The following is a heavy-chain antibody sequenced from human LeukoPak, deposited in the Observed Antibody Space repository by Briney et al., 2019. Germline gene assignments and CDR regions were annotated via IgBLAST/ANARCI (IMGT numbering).Heavy chain of an antibody. V-gene: IGHV3-23*01. J-gene: IGHJ4*02. CDR2: IGGGGGNT. CDR1: GFTFSDYA. D-gene: IGHD3-3*01. CDR3: AKDLDFWSGYYTGNGY. Sequence: GGSLRLSCAASGFTFSDYAMTWVRQAPGKGLEWVSAIGGGGGNTYYADSVKGRFTISRDNSKNTLYLQMNSLRAEDTAVYYCAKDLDFWSGYYTGNGYWGQGTLVTVSS.